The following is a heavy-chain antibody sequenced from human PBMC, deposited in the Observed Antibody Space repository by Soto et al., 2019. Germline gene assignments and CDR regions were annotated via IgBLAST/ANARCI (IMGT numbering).Heavy chain of an antibody. V-gene: IGHV4-59*08. CDR3: ARHHQPRYCSSTSCSFQFDY. D-gene: IGHD2-2*01. J-gene: IGHJ4*02. CDR2: IYYSGST. CDR1: GGSISSYY. Sequence: SETLSLTCTVSGGSISSYYWSWIRQPPGKGLEWIGYIYYSGSTNYNPSLKSRVTISVDTSKNQFSLKLSPVTAADTAVYYCARHHQPRYCSSTSCSFQFDYWGQGTLVTVSS.